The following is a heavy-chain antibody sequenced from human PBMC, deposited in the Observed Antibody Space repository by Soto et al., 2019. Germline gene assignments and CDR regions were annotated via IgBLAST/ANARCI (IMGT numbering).Heavy chain of an antibody. D-gene: IGHD4-17*01. J-gene: IGHJ5*01. CDR2: IIPIFATP. CDR1: GAIFSSYA. V-gene: IGHV1-69*13. Sequence: SVKVSCKASGAIFSSYAVSWVRQVPGQGLEWMGGIIPIFATPKYGQKFRDRVTITADESTSTAYMELSSLRSDDTAVYYCARARYGDFVTWFDSWGQGTPVTVSS. CDR3: ARARYGDFVTWFDS.